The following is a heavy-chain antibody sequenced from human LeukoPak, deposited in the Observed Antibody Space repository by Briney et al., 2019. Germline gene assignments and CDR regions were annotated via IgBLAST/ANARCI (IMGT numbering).Heavy chain of an antibody. J-gene: IGHJ6*04. Sequence: GSLRLSCAASGFTFSSYAMHWVRQAPGKGLEWVAVISYDGSNKYYADSVKGRFTISRDNSKNTLYLQMNSLRAEDTAVYYCAGQPTFTSVWGKGTTVTISS. D-gene: IGHD1-14*01. CDR3: AGQPTFTSV. V-gene: IGHV3-30*04. CDR2: ISYDGSNK. CDR1: GFTFSSYA.